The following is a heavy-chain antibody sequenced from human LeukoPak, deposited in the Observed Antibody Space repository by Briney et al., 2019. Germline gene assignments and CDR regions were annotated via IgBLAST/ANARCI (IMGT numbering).Heavy chain of an antibody. CDR2: INHSGST. D-gene: IGHD1-1*01. CDR1: GGSFSGYY. J-gene: IGHJ4*02. V-gene: IGHV4-34*01. CDR3: ARGTVQMGMGERYFDN. Sequence: SETLSLTCAVYGGSFSGYYWSWIRQPPGKGLEWIGEINHSGSTNYNPPLKSRVTISVDTSKNQFSLKLSSVTAADTAVYYCARGTVQMGMGERYFDNWGQGTLVTVSP.